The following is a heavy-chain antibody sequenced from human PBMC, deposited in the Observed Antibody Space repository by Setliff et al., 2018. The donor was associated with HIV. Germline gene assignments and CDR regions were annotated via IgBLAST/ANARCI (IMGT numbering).Heavy chain of an antibody. D-gene: IGHD4-17*01. J-gene: IGHJ3*02. CDR3: ARAHDYGDFLDAFDI. CDR2: IIPAFGTP. CDR1: GGTFSSYA. Sequence: ASVKVSCKASGGTFSSYAISWVRQAPGQGLEWMARIIPAFGTPNYAQNFQGRVTITADKSTNTAYMELSSLRSEDTAVYFCARAHDYGDFLDAFDIWGQGTMVTVSS. V-gene: IGHV1-69*06.